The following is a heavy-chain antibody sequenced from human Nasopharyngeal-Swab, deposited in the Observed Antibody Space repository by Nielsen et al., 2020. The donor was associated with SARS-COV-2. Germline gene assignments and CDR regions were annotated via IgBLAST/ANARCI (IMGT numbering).Heavy chain of an antibody. CDR3: TTEYYYDSSGLFDY. CDR2: IKKKIDGGTT. Sequence: GESLKISCAASGFTFSTFGMHWVRQAPGKGLEWVGRIKKKIDGGTTDYAAPVKGRFTISRDDSKNTLYLQMNSLKSEDTAVYYCTTEYYYDSSGLFDYWGQGTLVTVSS. CDR1: GFTFSTFG. D-gene: IGHD3-22*01. J-gene: IGHJ4*02. V-gene: IGHV3-15*01.